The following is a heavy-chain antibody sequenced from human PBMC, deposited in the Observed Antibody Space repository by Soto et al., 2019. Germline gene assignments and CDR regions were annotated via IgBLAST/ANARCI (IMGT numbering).Heavy chain of an antibody. V-gene: IGHV3-33*01. CDR2: MWFGETNR. CDR1: GSTFRNYG. D-gene: IGHD3-22*01. J-gene: IGHJ4*02. Sequence: GGSLRLSCAASGSTFRNYGMHWVRQAPGKGLEWVAVMWFGETNRYYADSVKGRFTISRDNSKNTLYLQMNSLRAEDTAVYYCARDLYYYDTSGYPRTLVWGQGTLVTVSS. CDR3: ARDLYYYDTSGYPRTLV.